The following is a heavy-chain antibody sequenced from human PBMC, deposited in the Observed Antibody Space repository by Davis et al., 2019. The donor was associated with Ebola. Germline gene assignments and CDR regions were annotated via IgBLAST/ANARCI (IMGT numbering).Heavy chain of an antibody. D-gene: IGHD6-19*01. CDR3: ARSGWIAVAGYGMDV. Sequence: GGSLRLSCAASGFTFSSYSMNWVRQAPGKGLEWVSSISSSSSYIYYADSVKGRFTISRDNAKNSLYLQMNSLRAEDTAVYYCARSGWIAVAGYGMDVWGQGTTVTVSS. CDR1: GFTFSSYS. V-gene: IGHV3-21*01. J-gene: IGHJ6*02. CDR2: ISSSSSYI.